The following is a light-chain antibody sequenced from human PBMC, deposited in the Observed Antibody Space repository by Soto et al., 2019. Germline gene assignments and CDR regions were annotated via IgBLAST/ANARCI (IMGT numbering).Light chain of an antibody. V-gene: IGKV1-33*01. CDR3: QQYHSLPFT. CDR1: QDISKY. CDR2: EAS. Sequence: DIQMTQSPSSLSASVGDRITITCQASQDISKYLIWYQQTPEKAPKFLIEEASNLERGVQSRFSGSGSETDFTFTINSLQPEDIATYYCQQYHSLPFTFGPGTKLDIK. J-gene: IGKJ3*01.